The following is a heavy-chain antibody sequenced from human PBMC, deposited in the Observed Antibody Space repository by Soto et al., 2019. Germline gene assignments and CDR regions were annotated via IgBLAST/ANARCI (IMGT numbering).Heavy chain of an antibody. Sequence: QVRLVQSGAEIKKPGSSMKVSCKASGGTFSNSAISWVRQAPGQGLEWVGGIIPVFRTPDYAQKFQGRVTITADESTSTAYMELSSLRSEDTAVYYCAREKDRPELGGNYYYAVDVWGQGTTVTVSS. D-gene: IGHD3-3*02. CDR2: IIPVFRTP. V-gene: IGHV1-69*12. J-gene: IGHJ6*02. CDR1: GGTFSNSA. CDR3: AREKDRPELGGNYYYAVDV.